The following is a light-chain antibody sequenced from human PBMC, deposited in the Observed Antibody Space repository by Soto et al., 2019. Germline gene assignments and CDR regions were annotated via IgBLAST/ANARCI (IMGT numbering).Light chain of an antibody. CDR1: QSISTF. Sequence: DIQMTQSPSSLSASVGDRVTISCRPSQSISTFLNWYQQKPGKPPKLLIYSAYILQTGVPSRFSGSGSGTGFSLTIDGLQPEDFATYYCQQSYGPPPTFGGGTKVEIK. CDR3: QQSYGPPPT. CDR2: SAY. J-gene: IGKJ4*01. V-gene: IGKV1-39*01.